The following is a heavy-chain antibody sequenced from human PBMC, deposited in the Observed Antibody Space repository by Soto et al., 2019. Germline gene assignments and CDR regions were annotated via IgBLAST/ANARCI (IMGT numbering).Heavy chain of an antibody. CDR3: AKVYIAAFPKSNDDYYYYMDV. D-gene: IGHD6-13*01. Sequence: GGSLRLSCAASGFTFSSYGMHWVRQAPGKGLEWVAVISYDGSNKYYADSVKGRFTISRDNSKNTLYLQMNSLRAEDTAVYYCAKVYIAAFPKSNDDYYYYMDVWGKGTTVTVSS. J-gene: IGHJ6*03. CDR1: GFTFSSYG. CDR2: ISYDGSNK. V-gene: IGHV3-30*18.